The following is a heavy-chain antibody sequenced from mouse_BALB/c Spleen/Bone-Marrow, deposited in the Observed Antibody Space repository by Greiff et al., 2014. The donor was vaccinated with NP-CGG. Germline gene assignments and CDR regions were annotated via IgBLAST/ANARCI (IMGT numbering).Heavy chain of an antibody. J-gene: IGHJ4*01. CDR2: IYPGDFNT. V-gene: IGHV1S56*01. Sequence: VQLQQSGPELVKPGASVRISCKASGYTFTSFYIYWVRQSPGQGLEWIGWIYPGDFNTKYNEKFKGKATLTADKSSSTASMQLSSLTSEDSAVYFCARKSQRAYDSMNYWGQGTSVTVSS. CDR3: ARKSQRAYDSMNY. D-gene: IGHD2-4*01. CDR1: GYTFTSFY.